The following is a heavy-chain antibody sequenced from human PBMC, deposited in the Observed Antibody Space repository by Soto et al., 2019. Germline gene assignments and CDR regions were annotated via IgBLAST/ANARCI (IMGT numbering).Heavy chain of an antibody. CDR2: INHSGST. V-gene: IGHV4-34*01. CDR3: TTDPGSARDEYYYYYYGMDV. D-gene: IGHD7-27*01. Sequence: SETLSLTSAVYGGSFSGYYWSWIRQPPGKGLEWIGEINHSGSTNYNPSLKSRVTISRDDSKNTLYLQMNSLKTEDTAVYYCTTDPGSARDEYYYYYYGMDVWGQGTTVTVSS. J-gene: IGHJ6*02. CDR1: GGSFSGYY.